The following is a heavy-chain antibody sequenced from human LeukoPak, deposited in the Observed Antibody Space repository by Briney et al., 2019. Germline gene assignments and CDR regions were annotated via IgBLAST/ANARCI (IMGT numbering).Heavy chain of an antibody. CDR1: GYSFTSYD. D-gene: IGHD2-2*01. CDR3: ARVRGYQNWFDP. Sequence: ASVKVSCKASGYSFTSYDFNWVRQAPGQGLEWIGWMNPNIGNTGYAQKFQGRVTMTRDISISTAYMELSRLRSDDTAVYYCARVRGYQNWFDPWGQGTLVTVSS. J-gene: IGHJ5*02. V-gene: IGHV1-8*01. CDR2: MNPNIGNT.